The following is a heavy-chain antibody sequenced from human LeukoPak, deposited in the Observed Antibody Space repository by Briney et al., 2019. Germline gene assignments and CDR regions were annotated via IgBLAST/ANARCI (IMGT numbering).Heavy chain of an antibody. V-gene: IGHV3-23*01. CDR1: GFTFSSYA. D-gene: IGHD5-12*01. CDR2: ISGSGGST. J-gene: IGHJ4*02. Sequence: GGSLRLSCAASGFTFSSYAMSWVRQAPGKGLEWVSAISGSGGSTYYADSVKGRLTISRDNSKNTLYLQMNSLRAEDTAVYYCAKGYSGYDWSHDYWGQGTLVTVSS. CDR3: AKGYSGYDWSHDY.